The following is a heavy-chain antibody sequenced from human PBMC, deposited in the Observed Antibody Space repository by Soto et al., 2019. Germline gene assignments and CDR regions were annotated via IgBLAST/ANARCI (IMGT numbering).Heavy chain of an antibody. CDR3: SGSYPIRYYYYGMDV. D-gene: IGHD1-26*01. Sequence: GGSLRLSCAASGFTFSSYGMHWVRQAPGKGLEWVAVISYDGSNKYYADSVKGRFTISRDNSKNTLYLQMNSLRAEDTAVYYCSGSYPIRYYYYGMDVWGQGTTVTVSS. V-gene: IGHV3-30*03. CDR2: ISYDGSNK. J-gene: IGHJ6*02. CDR1: GFTFSSYG.